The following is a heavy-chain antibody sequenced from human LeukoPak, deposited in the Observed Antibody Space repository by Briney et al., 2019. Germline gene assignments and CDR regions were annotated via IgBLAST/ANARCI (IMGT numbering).Heavy chain of an antibody. V-gene: IGHV1-2*02. CDR2: INPNSGGT. CDR1: GYTFTGYY. CDR3: AREGGIAARPGVYYYYMDV. Sequence: ASVKVSCKASGYTFTGYYMHWVRQAPGQGLEWMGWINPNSGGTNYAQKFQGRVTMTRDTPISTAYMELSRLRSDDTAVYYCAREGGIAARPGVYYYYMDVWGKGTTVTVSS. J-gene: IGHJ6*03. D-gene: IGHD6-6*01.